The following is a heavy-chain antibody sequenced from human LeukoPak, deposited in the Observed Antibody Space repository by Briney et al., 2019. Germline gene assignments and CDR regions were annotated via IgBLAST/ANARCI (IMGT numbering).Heavy chain of an antibody. D-gene: IGHD6-19*01. V-gene: IGHV4-59*03. CDR2: IYYNGNT. CDR1: GGSISGSY. CDR3: AKGGWSLDI. J-gene: IGHJ3*02. Sequence: PSETLSLTCTVSGGSISGSYSSWIRQSPGKGLEWIGYIYYNGNTDYNPSLRSRLTMSVDTSKNQFSLKLTSVTAADTALYYCAKGGWSLDIWGQGTMVTVSS.